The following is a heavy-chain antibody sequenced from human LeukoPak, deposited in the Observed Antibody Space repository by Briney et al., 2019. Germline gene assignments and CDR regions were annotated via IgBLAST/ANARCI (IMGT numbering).Heavy chain of an antibody. Sequence: GASVKVSCKASGYTFTSYGISWVRQATGQGLEWMGWMNPNSGNTGYAQKFQGRVTITRNTSISTAYMELSSLRSEDTAVYYCARGRLRGARGNWFDPWGQGTLVTVSS. V-gene: IGHV1-8*03. J-gene: IGHJ5*02. CDR1: GYTFTSYG. CDR2: MNPNSGNT. D-gene: IGHD5/OR15-5a*01. CDR3: ARGRLRGARGNWFDP.